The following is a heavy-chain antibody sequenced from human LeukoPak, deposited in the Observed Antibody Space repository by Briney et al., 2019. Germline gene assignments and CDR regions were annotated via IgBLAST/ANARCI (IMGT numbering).Heavy chain of an antibody. CDR1: GYTFTSYA. D-gene: IGHD3-3*01. Sequence: ASVKVSCKASGYTFTSYAMHWVRQAPGQRLEWMGWINAGNGNTKYSQKFQGRVTITRDTSASTAYMELSSLRSEDTAVYYCARDRSTIFGVVVYYFDYWGQGTLVTVSS. J-gene: IGHJ4*02. V-gene: IGHV1-3*01. CDR2: INAGNGNT. CDR3: ARDRSTIFGVVVYYFDY.